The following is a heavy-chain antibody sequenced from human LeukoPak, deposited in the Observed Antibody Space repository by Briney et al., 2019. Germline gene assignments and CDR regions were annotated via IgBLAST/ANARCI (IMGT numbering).Heavy chain of an antibody. V-gene: IGHV1-46*01. J-gene: IGHJ4*02. CDR3: ARDHNWGPDY. D-gene: IGHD7-27*01. CDR2: INPSGGST. Sequence: ASVKVSCKASGYTFTSYYMHWVRQAPGQGLEWMGIINPSGGSTNYAQKFQGRVTMTRDMSTSTVYMDLSSLQSDDTAVYYCARDHNWGPDYWGQGTLVLVSS. CDR1: GYTFTSYY.